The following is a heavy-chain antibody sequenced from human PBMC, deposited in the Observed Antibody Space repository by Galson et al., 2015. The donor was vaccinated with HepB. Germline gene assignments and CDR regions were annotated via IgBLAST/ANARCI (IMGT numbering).Heavy chain of an antibody. D-gene: IGHD3-22*01. CDR2: ISGSGGST. CDR3: AKQGYYDSSGYYGY. V-gene: IGHV3-23*01. Sequence: LRLSCAASGFTFSSYAMSWVRQAPGKGLEWVSAISGSGGSTYYADSVKGRFAISRDNSKNTLYLQMNSLRAEDTAVYYCAKQGYYDSSGYYGYWGQGTLVTVSS. J-gene: IGHJ4*02. CDR1: GFTFSSYA.